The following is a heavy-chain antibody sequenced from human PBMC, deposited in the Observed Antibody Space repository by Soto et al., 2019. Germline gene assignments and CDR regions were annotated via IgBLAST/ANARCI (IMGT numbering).Heavy chain of an antibody. J-gene: IGHJ4*02. CDR3: YKYLTSTSFHRSGKYAVNFDF. CDR2: TYYRSKWYN. Sequence: QTLSLTCAISGDSVSSNSAAWNWIRQSPSRGLEWLGRTYYRSKWYNDYAVSVKSRITINPDTSKNQFSLQLNSVTPEDTAVYSVYKYLTSTSFHRSGKYAVNFDFWGQGTPVTVSS. CDR1: GDSVSSNSAA. D-gene: IGHD3-22*01. V-gene: IGHV6-1*01.